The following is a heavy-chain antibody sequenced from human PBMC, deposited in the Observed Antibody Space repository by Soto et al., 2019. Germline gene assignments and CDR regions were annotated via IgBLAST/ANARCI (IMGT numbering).Heavy chain of an antibody. D-gene: IGHD3-22*01. J-gene: IGHJ4*02. CDR3: AREPGYYDSSGYL. V-gene: IGHV4-30-4*01. CDR1: GGSISSGDYY. CDR2: IYYSGST. Sequence: SETLSLTCTVSGGSISSGDYYWSWIRQPPGKGLEWIGYIYYSGSTYYNPSLKGRVTISVDTSKNQFSLKLSSVTTADTAVYYCAREPGYYDSSGYLWGQGTLVTVSS.